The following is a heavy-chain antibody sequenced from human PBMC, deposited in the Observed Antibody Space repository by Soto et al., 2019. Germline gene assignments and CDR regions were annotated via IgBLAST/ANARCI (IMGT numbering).Heavy chain of an antibody. Sequence: ASVKVSCKASGGTFSSYAISWVRQAPGQGLEWMGRIIPILGIANYAQKFQGRVTITADKSTSTAYMELSSLRSEDTAVYYCARENRSVMDSDYGMDYYYGMDVWGQGTTVTVSS. CDR2: IIPILGIA. D-gene: IGHD4-17*01. CDR1: GGTFSSYA. V-gene: IGHV1-69*04. J-gene: IGHJ6*02. CDR3: ARENRSVMDSDYGMDYYYGMDV.